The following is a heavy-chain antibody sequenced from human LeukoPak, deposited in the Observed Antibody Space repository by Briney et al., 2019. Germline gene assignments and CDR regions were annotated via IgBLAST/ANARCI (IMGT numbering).Heavy chain of an antibody. D-gene: IGHD4/OR15-4a*01. J-gene: IGHJ4*02. CDR1: GFTVSSNY. CDR2: IYSDNT. CDR3: ARRAGAYSHPYDY. Sequence: GSLRLSCAASGFTVSSNYMSWVRQAPGKGLEWVSFIYSDNTYYSDSVKGRFTISRDNSKNTLYLQMNSLRAEDTAVYYCARRAGAYSHPYDYWGQGTLVTVSS. V-gene: IGHV3-53*01.